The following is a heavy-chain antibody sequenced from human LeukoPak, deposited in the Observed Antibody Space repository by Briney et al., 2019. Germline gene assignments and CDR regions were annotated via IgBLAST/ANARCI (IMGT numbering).Heavy chain of an antibody. J-gene: IGHJ1*01. V-gene: IGHV3-21*04. Sequence: GGSLRLSCAASGFTFSCYSMDWVRQAPGKGLEWVSSISSSSCYIYYADSVKGRFTISRDNAKNSLYLQMNSLRAEDTAVYFCARNRPAGYAYGFELQHWGQGTLVTVSS. CDR1: GFTFSCYS. D-gene: IGHD5-12*01. CDR3: ARNRPAGYAYGFELQH. CDR2: ISSSSCYI.